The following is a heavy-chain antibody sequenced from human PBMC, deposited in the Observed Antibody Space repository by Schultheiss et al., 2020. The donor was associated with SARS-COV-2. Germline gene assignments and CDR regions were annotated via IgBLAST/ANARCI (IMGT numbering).Heavy chain of an antibody. V-gene: IGHV3-9*01. Sequence: GGSLRLSCAASGFTFDDYAMHWVRQAPGKGLEWVSGISWNSDSIAYADSVKGRFTISRDNAKNSLYLQVNSLRPEDTAVFYCAKALRYLDWLFLDSWGLGTLVTVSS. D-gene: IGHD3-9*01. CDR3: AKALRYLDWLFLDS. J-gene: IGHJ5*01. CDR2: ISWNSDSI. CDR1: GFTFDDYA.